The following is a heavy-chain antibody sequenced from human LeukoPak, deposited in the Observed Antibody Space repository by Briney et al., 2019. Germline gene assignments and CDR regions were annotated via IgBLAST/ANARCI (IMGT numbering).Heavy chain of an antibody. D-gene: IGHD3-10*01. CDR1: GFTVSSNY. CDR3: AKDLTDYYGSGSYSLFDY. J-gene: IGHJ4*02. Sequence: GGSLRLSCAASGFTVSSNYMSWVRQAPGKGLEWVSVIYSGGSTYYADSVKGRFTISRDNSKNTLYLQMNSLRAEDTAVYYCAKDLTDYYGSGSYSLFDYWGQGTLVTVSS. CDR2: IYSGGST. V-gene: IGHV3-53*01.